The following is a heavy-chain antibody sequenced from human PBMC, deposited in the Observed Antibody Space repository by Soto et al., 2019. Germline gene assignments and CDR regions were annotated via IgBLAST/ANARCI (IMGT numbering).Heavy chain of an antibody. Sequence: SETLSLTCTVSGGSISSGDYYWSWIRQPPGKGLEWIGYIYYSGSTYYNPSLKSRVTISVDTSKNQFSLKLSSVTAADTAVYYCAREGNGYSYGYPYIDYWGQGTLVTVSS. D-gene: IGHD5-18*01. V-gene: IGHV4-30-4*01. J-gene: IGHJ4*02. CDR1: GGSISSGDYY. CDR2: IYYSGST. CDR3: AREGNGYSYGYPYIDY.